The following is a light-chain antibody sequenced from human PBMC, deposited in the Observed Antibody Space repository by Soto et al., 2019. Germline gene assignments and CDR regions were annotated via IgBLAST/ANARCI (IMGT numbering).Light chain of an antibody. CDR1: QSILYSSNNKNY. J-gene: IGKJ1*01. V-gene: IGKV4-1*01. CDR2: WAS. Sequence: DIVITQSPDSLAVSLGERATINCKSSQSILYSSNNKNYLAWYQQKPGPPPRLLIYWASTRDSRVPDQFSGRRAGTDFTLPISSLQAEDVAVYHWQKDHSTPQTLSQRTKVQIK. CDR3: QKDHSTPQT.